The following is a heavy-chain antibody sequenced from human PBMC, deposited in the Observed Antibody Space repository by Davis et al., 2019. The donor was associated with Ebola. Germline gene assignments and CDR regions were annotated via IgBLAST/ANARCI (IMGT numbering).Heavy chain of an antibody. V-gene: IGHV1-46*01. CDR1: GYTFTDYY. CDR2: INPSSGRT. D-gene: IGHD2-2*01. CDR3: ARTYWSSSSCLPYCFYYGMDV. J-gene: IGHJ6*02. Sequence: ASVKVSCKASGYTFTDYYMSWVRQAPGQGLEWMGIINPSSGRTSYAQNFQGRVTMTRDTATSTVYLELSSLRSEDTAVFYCARTYWSSSSCLPYCFYYGMDVWGQGTTVTVSS.